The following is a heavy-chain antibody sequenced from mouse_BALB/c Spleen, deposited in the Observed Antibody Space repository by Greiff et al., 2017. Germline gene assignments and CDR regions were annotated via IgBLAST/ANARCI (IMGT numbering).Heavy chain of an antibody. V-gene: IGHV2-6-2*01. CDR1: GFSLTSYG. J-gene: IGHJ4*01. CDR2: IWSDGST. D-gene: IGHD4-1*02. Sequence: VHLVESGPDLVAPSQSLSITCTVSGFSLTSYGVHWVRQPPGKGLEWLVVIWSDGSTTYNSALKSRLSISKDNSKSQVFLKMNSLQTDDTAMYYCARHPTGTGAMDYWGQGTSVTVSS. CDR3: ARHPTGTGAMDY.